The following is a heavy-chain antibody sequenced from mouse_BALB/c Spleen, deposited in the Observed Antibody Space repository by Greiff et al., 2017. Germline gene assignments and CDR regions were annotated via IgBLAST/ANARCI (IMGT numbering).Heavy chain of an antibody. CDR3: ATSYYRDSFAY. CDR1: GFSLTSYG. J-gene: IGHJ3*01. CDR2: IWSGGST. V-gene: IGHV2-2*02. D-gene: IGHD2-14*01. Sequence: VQLQQSGPGLVQPSQSLSITCTVSGFSLTSYGVHWVRQSPGKGLEWLGVIWSGGSTDYNAAFISRLSISKDNSKSQVFFKMNSLQANDTAIYYCATSYYRDSFAYWGQGTLVTVSA.